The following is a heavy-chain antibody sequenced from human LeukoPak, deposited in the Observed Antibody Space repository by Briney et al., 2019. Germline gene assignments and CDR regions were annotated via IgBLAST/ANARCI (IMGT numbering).Heavy chain of an antibody. Sequence: GGSLRLSCAASGFTFSNAWMGWVRQAPGKGLEWVGRVKSKTDGGTTDYAAPVKGRFTISRDDSKNTLYLQMNSLKTEDTAVYYCTTFVVRGVIRPDYWGQGTLVTVSS. CDR1: GFTFSNAW. V-gene: IGHV3-15*01. CDR2: VKSKTDGGTT. CDR3: TTFVVRGVIRPDY. D-gene: IGHD3-10*01. J-gene: IGHJ4*02.